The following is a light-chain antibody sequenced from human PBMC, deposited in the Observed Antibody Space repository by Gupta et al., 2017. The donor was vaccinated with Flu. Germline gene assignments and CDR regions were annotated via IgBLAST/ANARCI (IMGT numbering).Light chain of an antibody. CDR1: QSVSSSY. J-gene: IGKJ3*01. V-gene: IGKV3-20*01. CDR3: QQYGSFT. CDR2: GAS. Sequence: IVLTQSPGTLSLSPGERATLSCRASQSVSSSYVAWYQQKPGQAPRLLIYGASSRATGIPDRFSGSGSGTDFTLTISRLEPEDFAVYYCQQYGSFTFGPGTKVDIK.